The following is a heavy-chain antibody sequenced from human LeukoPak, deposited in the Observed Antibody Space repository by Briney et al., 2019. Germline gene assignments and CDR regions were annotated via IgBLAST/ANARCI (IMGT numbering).Heavy chain of an antibody. D-gene: IGHD3-10*01. Sequence: SSETLSLTCTVSGGSFSSGSYYWSWIRQPPGKGLEWIGYIYYSGSTNYNPSLKSRVTISVDTSKNQFSLKLSSVTAADTAVYYCARGMMRGSASYYNLSYYYYMDVWGKGTTVTVSS. CDR2: IYYSGST. CDR3: ARGMMRGSASYYNLSYYYYMDV. CDR1: GGSFSSGSYY. J-gene: IGHJ6*03. V-gene: IGHV4-61*01.